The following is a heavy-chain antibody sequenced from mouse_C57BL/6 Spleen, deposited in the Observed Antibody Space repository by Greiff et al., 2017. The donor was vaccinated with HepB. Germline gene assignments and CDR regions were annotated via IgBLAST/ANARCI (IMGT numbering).Heavy chain of an antibody. D-gene: IGHD4-1*01. Sequence: QVHVKQSGPELVKPGASVKISCKASGYAFSSSWMNWVKQRPGKGLEWIGRIYPGDGDTNYNGKFKGKATLTADKSSSTAYMQLSSLTSEDSAVSFCASPLTGTGDYFDYWGQGTTLTVSS. CDR2: IYPGDGDT. J-gene: IGHJ2*01. V-gene: IGHV1-82*01. CDR3: ASPLTGTGDYFDY. CDR1: GYAFSSSW.